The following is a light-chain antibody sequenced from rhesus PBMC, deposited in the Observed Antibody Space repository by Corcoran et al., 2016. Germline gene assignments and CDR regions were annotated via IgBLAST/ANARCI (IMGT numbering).Light chain of an antibody. Sequence: DIQMTQSPSSLSASIGDTVTITCRASQAIYNYLDWYQQKPGKAPKPLIYYTSRLKSGVPSRFSGSGSGTDFTLTISSRQPEDVATYYCQQQYSHPPTVGGGTKVEIK. CDR2: YTS. V-gene: IGKV1S3*01. J-gene: IGKJ4*01. CDR1: QAIYNY. CDR3: QQQYSHPPT.